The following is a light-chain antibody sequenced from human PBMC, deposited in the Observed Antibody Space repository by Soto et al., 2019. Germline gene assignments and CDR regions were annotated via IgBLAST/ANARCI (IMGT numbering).Light chain of an antibody. J-gene: IGKJ1*01. CDR1: QTILYSSNNKNY. CDR3: RQYYSIPRA. V-gene: IGKV4-1*01. Sequence: DIVLTQSPDSLAVSLGERATINCKSSQTILYSSNNKNYLAWYQQRPGQPPKLLISWASTRESGVPDRFSGSGSGTEFTLTINNLQAEDVAVYYCRQYYSIPRAFGQGTRVEIK. CDR2: WAS.